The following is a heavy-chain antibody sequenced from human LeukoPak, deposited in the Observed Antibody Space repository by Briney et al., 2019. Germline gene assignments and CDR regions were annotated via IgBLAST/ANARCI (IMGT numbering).Heavy chain of an antibody. CDR3: AREKEDQSLWYFDL. CDR2: IYYSGST. D-gene: IGHD2-2*01. CDR1: GGSISSYY. V-gene: IGHV4-59*01. J-gene: IGHJ2*01. Sequence: KPSETLSLTCTVSGGSISSYYWSWIRQPPGKGLEWIGYIYYSGSTNYNPSLKSRVTISVDTSKNQFSLKLSSVTAADTAVYYCAREKEDQSLWYFDLWGRGTLVTVSS.